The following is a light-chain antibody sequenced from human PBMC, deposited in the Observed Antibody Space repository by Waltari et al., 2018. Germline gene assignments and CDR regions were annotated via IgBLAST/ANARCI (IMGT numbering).Light chain of an antibody. J-gene: IGLJ2*01. V-gene: IGLV2-14*01. Sequence: QSALTQPASVSGSPGQSITIPCTGTSSDVGGYNYVSWYQQHPGKAPKLMIYDVSKRPSGVSNRFSGSKSGNTASLTISGLQAEDEADYYCSSYTSRSTLVFGGGTKLTVL. CDR3: SSYTSRSTLV. CDR1: SSDVGGYNY. CDR2: DVS.